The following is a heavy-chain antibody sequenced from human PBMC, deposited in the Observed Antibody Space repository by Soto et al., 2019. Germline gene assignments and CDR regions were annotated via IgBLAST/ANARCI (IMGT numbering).Heavy chain of an antibody. CDR1: GFTFSGSA. CDR2: IRSKANSYAT. D-gene: IGHD4-17*01. J-gene: IGHJ6*02. V-gene: IGHV3-73*01. CDR3: TRQAGDYGDYGKPYGMDV. Sequence: GGSLRLSCAASGFTFSGSAMHWVRQASGKGLEWVGRIRSKANSYATAYAASVKGRFTISRDDSKNTAYLQMNSLKTEDTAVYYCTRQAGDYGDYGKPYGMDVWGQGTTVTVSS.